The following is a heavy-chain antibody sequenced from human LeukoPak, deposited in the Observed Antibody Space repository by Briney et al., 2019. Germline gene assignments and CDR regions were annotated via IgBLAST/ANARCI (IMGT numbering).Heavy chain of an antibody. D-gene: IGHD5-18*01. CDR2: INWNGGST. Sequence: ETLSLTCTVSGGSISSYYWSWVRQAPGKGLEWVSGINWNGGSTGYADSVKGRFTISRDNAKNSLYLQMNSLRAEDTALYYCARNARGYSYGLGNYYYYYMDVWGKGTTVTVSS. CDR3: ARNARGYSYGLGNYYYYYMDV. J-gene: IGHJ6*03. V-gene: IGHV3-20*04. CDR1: GGSISSYY.